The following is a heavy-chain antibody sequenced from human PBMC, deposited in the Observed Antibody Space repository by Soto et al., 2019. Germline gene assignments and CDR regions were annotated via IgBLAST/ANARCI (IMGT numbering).Heavy chain of an antibody. CDR3: ARTAYYYDSSGYYQRRGTLDFDY. J-gene: IGHJ4*02. Sequence: SETLSLTCTVSGGSISNYYWSWIRQPPGRGLEWIGHIFYSGSTNYNPSLKSRVTISVDTSKNQFSLKLSSVTAADTAVYYCARTAYYYDSSGYYQRRGTLDFDYWGQGTLVTVSS. D-gene: IGHD3-22*01. CDR2: IFYSGST. CDR1: GGSISNYY. V-gene: IGHV4-59*08.